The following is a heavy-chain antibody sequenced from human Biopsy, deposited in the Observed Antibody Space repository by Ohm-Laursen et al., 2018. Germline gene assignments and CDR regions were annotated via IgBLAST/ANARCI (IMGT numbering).Heavy chain of an antibody. CDR2: IRTKVYSYAT. V-gene: IGHV3-73*01. CDR3: TRVSGDYGGVS. Sequence: SLRLSCAVSGFTFQDHAMHWVRQASGKGLEWVGRIRTKVYSYATGYGASVQGRFTISRDDSKNTAYLQMNSLKTEDTVVYYCTRVSGDYGGVSWGQGTLVTVSS. CDR1: GFTFQDHA. J-gene: IGHJ4*02. D-gene: IGHD4-23*01.